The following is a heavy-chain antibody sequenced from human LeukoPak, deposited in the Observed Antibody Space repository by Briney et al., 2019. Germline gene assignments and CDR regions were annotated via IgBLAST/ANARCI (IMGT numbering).Heavy chain of an antibody. CDR2: IYTSGST. Sequence: SETLSLTCTVSGGSISSYYWSWIRQPAGKGLEWIGRIYTSGSTNYNPSLKSRVTISVDKSKNQFSQKLSSVTAADTAVYYCARVHRTPIYGDSIYWYFDLWGRGTLVTVSS. D-gene: IGHD4-17*01. CDR3: ARVHRTPIYGDSIYWYFDL. V-gene: IGHV4-4*07. J-gene: IGHJ2*01. CDR1: GGSISSYY.